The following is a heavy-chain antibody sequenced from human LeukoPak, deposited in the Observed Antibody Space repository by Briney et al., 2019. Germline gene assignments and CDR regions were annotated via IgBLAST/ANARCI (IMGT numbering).Heavy chain of an antibody. J-gene: IGHJ4*02. Sequence: GRSLRLSCAASGFTFSNQAMSWVRQAPGKGMEWVSSISGDDGGTYYADSVKGRFTISRDNSKNTLYLQMNSLRAEDTAVYYCAKEIVVLDYAFWGQGTLVTVSS. V-gene: IGHV3-23*01. CDR1: GFTFSNQA. CDR2: ISGDDGGT. CDR3: AKEIVVLDYAF. D-gene: IGHD2-21*01.